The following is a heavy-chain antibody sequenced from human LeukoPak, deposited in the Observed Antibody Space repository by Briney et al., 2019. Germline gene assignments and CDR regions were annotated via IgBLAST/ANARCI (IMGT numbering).Heavy chain of an antibody. CDR1: GYTFTTYY. V-gene: IGHV1-2*02. CDR2: INPNSGGT. D-gene: IGHD1-26*01. CDR3: ARGERWFDP. J-gene: IGHJ5*02. Sequence: GASVKVSCKTSGYTFTTYYIHWVRQAPGQGLERMGWINPNSGGTNYAQKFQGRVTMTRDTSISTAYMELSRLRSDDTAVYYCARGERWFDPWGQGTLVTVSS.